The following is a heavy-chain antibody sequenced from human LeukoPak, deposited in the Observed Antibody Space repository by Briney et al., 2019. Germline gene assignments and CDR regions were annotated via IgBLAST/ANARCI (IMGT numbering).Heavy chain of an antibody. CDR3: ATVRGGNTRDFDY. CDR2: ISSSSSYI. Sequence: GGSLRLSCAASGFTFSSYSMNWIRQAPGKGLKWVSCISSSSSYIDYADSVKGRFTISRDNAKNSLYLQMNSLRAEDTAVYYCATVRGGNTRDFDYWGQGTLVTVSS. D-gene: IGHD3-10*01. J-gene: IGHJ4*02. CDR1: GFTFSSYS. V-gene: IGHV3-21*01.